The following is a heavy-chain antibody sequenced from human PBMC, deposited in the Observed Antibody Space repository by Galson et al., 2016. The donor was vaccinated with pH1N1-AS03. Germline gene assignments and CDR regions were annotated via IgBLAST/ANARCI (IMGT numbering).Heavy chain of an antibody. CDR1: RFTFSSYS. D-gene: IGHD5-24*01. Sequence: SLRLSCAASRFTFSSYSMNWVRQAPGKGLEWVSSISISGSYVYYADSVKGRFTISRDNAKHSLYLHMNSLSAEDTAVYYCARRATDGYTIDYWGQGTLVTVSS. V-gene: IGHV3-21*01. J-gene: IGHJ4*02. CDR3: ARRATDGYTIDY. CDR2: ISISGSYV.